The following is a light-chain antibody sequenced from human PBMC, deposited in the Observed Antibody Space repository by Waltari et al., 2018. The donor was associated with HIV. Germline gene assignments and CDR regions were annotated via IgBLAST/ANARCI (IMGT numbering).Light chain of an antibody. V-gene: IGKV1-39*01. CDR2: DAF. J-gene: IGKJ3*01. CDR1: QTIFNC. Sequence: DIQMTQFPSTLSASAGDRVTITCRASQTIFNCLNWYQQKPGKAPQLLIYDAFTLQRGVPSRFSGSASETETDFTLTISSLQPEDFATYYCQQSYSVPLTFGPGTEVDIK. CDR3: QQSYSVPLT.